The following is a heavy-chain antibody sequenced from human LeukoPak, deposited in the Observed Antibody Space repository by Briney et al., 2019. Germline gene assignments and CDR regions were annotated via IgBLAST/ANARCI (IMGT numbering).Heavy chain of an antibody. V-gene: IGHV3-21*01. CDR3: ARDLGYYYDSSGYHYTD. CDR2: ISSSSSYI. Sequence: PGGSLRLSCAASGFTFSSYSMNWVRQAPGKGLEWVSSISSSSSYIYYADSVKGRFTISRDNAKNSLYLQMNSLRAEDTAVYYCARDLGYYYDSSGYHYTDWGQGTLVTVSS. CDR1: GFTFSSYS. D-gene: IGHD3-22*01. J-gene: IGHJ4*02.